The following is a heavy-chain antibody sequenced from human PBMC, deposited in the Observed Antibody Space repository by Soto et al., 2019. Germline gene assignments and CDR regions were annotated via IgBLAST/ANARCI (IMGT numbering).Heavy chain of an antibody. J-gene: IGHJ6*02. V-gene: IGHV5-10-1*01. CDR3: ARTAAAGKYYYGMDV. D-gene: IGHD6-13*01. CDR2: IDPSDSYT. Sequence: GESLKISCKGSGYSFTSYWIRWVRQMPGKGLEWMGRIDPSDSYTNYSPSFQGHVTISADKSISTAYLQWSSLKASDTAMYYCARTAAAGKYYYGMDVWGQGTTVTVSS. CDR1: GYSFTSYW.